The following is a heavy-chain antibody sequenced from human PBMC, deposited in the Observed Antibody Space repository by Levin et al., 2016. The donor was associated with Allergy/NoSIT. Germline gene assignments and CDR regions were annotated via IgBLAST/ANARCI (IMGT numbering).Heavy chain of an antibody. J-gene: IGHJ5*02. D-gene: IGHD6-19*01. Sequence: GESLKISCAASGSTFSSYGIHWVRQAPGKGLEWVAVISYDGSNKYYADSVKGRFTISRDNSKNTLYLQMNSLRPEDTAVYYCAKAGEESSGWLDWFDPWGQGTLVTVSS. CDR3: AKAGEESSGWLDWFDP. CDR1: GSTFSSYG. V-gene: IGHV3-30*18. CDR2: ISYDGSNK.